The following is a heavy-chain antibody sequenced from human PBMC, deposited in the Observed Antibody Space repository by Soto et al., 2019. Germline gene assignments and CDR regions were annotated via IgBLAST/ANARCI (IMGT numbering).Heavy chain of an antibody. J-gene: IGHJ5*02. CDR1: GFTFSSYG. Sequence: PGGSLRLSCAASGFTFSSYGMHWVRQAPGKGLEWVAVISYDGSNKYYADSVKGRFTISRDNSKNTLYLQMNSLRAEDTAVYYYAKPVARHLVPNWFDPWGQGTLVTVSS. D-gene: IGHD2-15*01. V-gene: IGHV3-30*18. CDR2: ISYDGSNK. CDR3: AKPVARHLVPNWFDP.